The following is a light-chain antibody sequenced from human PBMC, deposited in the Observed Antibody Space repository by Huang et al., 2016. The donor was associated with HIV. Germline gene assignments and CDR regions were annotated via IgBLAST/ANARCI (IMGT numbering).Light chain of an antibody. Sequence: DIVMTQSPDSLAVSLGERATINCKSSQSILYSSNNKNFLAWYQQKPGQPPKLLIYWASTREAGVPDRFSGSGSETEFTLTIRSLQAEDVAVYYCQQSYRTPVTFGQGTKVEIK. J-gene: IGKJ1*01. V-gene: IGKV4-1*01. CDR3: QQSYRTPVT. CDR2: WAS. CDR1: QSILYSSNNKNF.